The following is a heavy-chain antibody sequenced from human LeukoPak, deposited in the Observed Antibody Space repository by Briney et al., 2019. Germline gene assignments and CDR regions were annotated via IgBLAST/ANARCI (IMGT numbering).Heavy chain of an antibody. Sequence: SETLSLTCTVSGGSISSYYWSWIRQPPGKGLEWIGYIYYSVSTNYNPSLKSRVTISVDTSKNQFSLKLTSVAAADTAVYYCARMVGTYYANWGQGTLVTVSS. D-gene: IGHD1-26*01. CDR2: IYYSVST. V-gene: IGHV4-59*08. CDR3: ARMVGTYYAN. J-gene: IGHJ4*02. CDR1: GGSISSYY.